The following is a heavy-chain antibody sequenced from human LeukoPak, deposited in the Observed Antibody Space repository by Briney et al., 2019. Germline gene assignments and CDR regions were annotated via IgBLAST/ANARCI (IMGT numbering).Heavy chain of an antibody. CDR1: GFTFDDYA. CDR2: ISGDGDTT. Sequence: GGSLRLSCAASGFTFDDYAMHWLRQPPGKGLEWVSLISGDGDTTYYADSVKGRFTLSRDNSKNSLYLQMNSLRTDDTAFYYCAKGGYRYGYIDYWGQGTLVTVSS. V-gene: IGHV3-43*02. CDR3: AKGGYRYGYIDY. J-gene: IGHJ4*02. D-gene: IGHD5-18*01.